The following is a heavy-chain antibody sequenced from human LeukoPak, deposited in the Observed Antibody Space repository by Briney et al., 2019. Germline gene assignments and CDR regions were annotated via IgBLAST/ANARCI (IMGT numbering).Heavy chain of an antibody. CDR3: AKQAGRYIAVAGRLTYDY. V-gene: IGHV3-23*01. Sequence: GGSLRLSCAASGFTFSSYGMSWVRQAPGKGLEWVSAISGSGGSTYYADSVKGRFTISRDNSKNTLYLQMNSLRAEDTAVYYCAKQAGRYIAVAGRLTYDYWGQGTLVTVSS. D-gene: IGHD6-19*01. J-gene: IGHJ4*02. CDR2: ISGSGGST. CDR1: GFTFSSYG.